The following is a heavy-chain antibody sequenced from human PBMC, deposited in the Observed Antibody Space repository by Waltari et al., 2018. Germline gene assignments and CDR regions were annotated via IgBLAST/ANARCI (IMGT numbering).Heavy chain of an antibody. CDR2: VSYDGSNK. D-gene: IGHD3-22*01. CDR1: GFTFSSFA. CDR3: AKDAVDQNYYDRTDLYSGMDV. V-gene: IGHV3-30*18. Sequence: QVQLVESGGGVVQPGRSLTLSCAASGFTFSSFAMHWVRQAPGKGLEWVAIVSYDGSNKYYADSVKGRFTISRDNSKNTLYLQMNSLRGEDTAVYYCAKDAVDQNYYDRTDLYSGMDVWGQGTTVTVSS. J-gene: IGHJ6*02.